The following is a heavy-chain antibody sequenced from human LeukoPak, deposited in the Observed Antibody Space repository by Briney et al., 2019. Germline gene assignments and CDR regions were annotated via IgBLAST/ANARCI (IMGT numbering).Heavy chain of an antibody. CDR2: IYYSGST. CDR1: NGSISNYY. V-gene: IGHV4-59*04. Sequence: SETLSLTCIVSNGSISNYYWSWIRQPAGKGLEWIGSIYYSGSTYYNPSLKSRVTISVDTSKNQFSLKLSSVTAADTAVYYCARVPTVTFFDYWGQGTLVTVSS. J-gene: IGHJ4*02. CDR3: ARVPTVTFFDY. D-gene: IGHD4-17*01.